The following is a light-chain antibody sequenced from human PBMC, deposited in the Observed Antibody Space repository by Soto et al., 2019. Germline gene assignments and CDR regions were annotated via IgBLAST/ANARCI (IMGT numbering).Light chain of an antibody. Sequence: QSALTQPASVSGSPGQSITISCTGTSSDVGGYKYVSWYQLHPGTAPKLVIYDVTSRPSGVSNRFSGSKSGNTASLTISGLQAEDEADYFCSSYTSTSTLFGTGTKLTVL. V-gene: IGLV2-14*01. CDR1: SSDVGGYKY. CDR3: SSYTSTSTL. J-gene: IGLJ1*01. CDR2: DVT.